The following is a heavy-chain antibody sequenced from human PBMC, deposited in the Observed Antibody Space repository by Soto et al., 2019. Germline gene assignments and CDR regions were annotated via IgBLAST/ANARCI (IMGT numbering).Heavy chain of an antibody. D-gene: IGHD1-26*01. Sequence: SETLSLACIVSFGSIISSSHYWGWIRQPPGKGLEWIGSIHYTGSTFDNPSLKSRVTISVDTSKNQFSLKLTSVTAADTAVYFCATYSGSWAFDYWGQGTLVTVSS. CDR1: FGSIISSSHY. CDR2: IHYTGST. CDR3: ATYSGSWAFDY. J-gene: IGHJ4*02. V-gene: IGHV4-39*01.